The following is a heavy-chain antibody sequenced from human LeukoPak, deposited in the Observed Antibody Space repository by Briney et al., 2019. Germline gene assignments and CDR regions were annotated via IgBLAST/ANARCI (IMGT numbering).Heavy chain of an antibody. CDR2: INSGGGI. D-gene: IGHD5-12*01. CDR3: ARGMVATVPFDY. Sequence: GGSLRLSCAASGFNVSTNYMSWVRQAPGKGLEWVSIINSGGGIYYADSVKGRFTTSRDNSKNTVFLQMNSLRAEDTAVYYCARGMVATVPFDYWGQGTLVTVSS. CDR1: GFNVSTNY. J-gene: IGHJ4*02. V-gene: IGHV3-66*01.